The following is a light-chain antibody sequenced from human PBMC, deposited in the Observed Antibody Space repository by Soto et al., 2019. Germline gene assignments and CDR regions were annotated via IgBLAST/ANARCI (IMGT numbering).Light chain of an antibody. CDR1: QSINTW. CDR2: DAS. J-gene: IGKJ1*01. V-gene: IGKV1-5*01. CDR3: QQYDSYSRT. Sequence: DIHMTQSPSTLSASVGDRVTVTCRASQSINTWLAWYQQKPGKAPKLLIYDASSLQSGVPSRFTGRGSGTEFTLTISSLQPDDFATYYCQQYDSYSRTFGQGTKVDIK.